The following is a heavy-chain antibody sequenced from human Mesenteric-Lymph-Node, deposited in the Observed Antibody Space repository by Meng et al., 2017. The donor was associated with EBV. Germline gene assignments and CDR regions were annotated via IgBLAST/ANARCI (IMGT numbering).Heavy chain of an antibody. CDR2: IFHSGGA. Sequence: QVQLPESGPGLVKPSGTLSLTCAVSSGSISNSNWWSWVCQPPGKGLQWIGEIFHSGGANYNPSLKSRVTISVDKSKNQFSLKVNSLTAADTAVYYCARITFGGAIGDWGQGTLVTVSS. V-gene: IGHV4-4*02. CDR3: ARITFGGAIGD. CDR1: SGSISNSNW. J-gene: IGHJ4*02. D-gene: IGHD3-16*02.